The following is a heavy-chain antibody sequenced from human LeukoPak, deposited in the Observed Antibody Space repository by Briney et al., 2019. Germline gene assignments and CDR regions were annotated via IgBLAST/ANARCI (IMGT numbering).Heavy chain of an antibody. CDR3: ASTSWGVPAAKGAFDI. D-gene: IGHD2-2*01. CDR2: ISSSSSYI. CDR1: GFTFSSYS. Sequence: SGGSLRLSCAASGFTFSSYSMNWVRQAPGKGLELVSSISSSSSYIYYADSVKGRSTISRDNAKNSLYLQMNSLRAEDTAVYYCASTSWGVPAAKGAFDIWGQGTMVTVSS. J-gene: IGHJ3*02. V-gene: IGHV3-21*01.